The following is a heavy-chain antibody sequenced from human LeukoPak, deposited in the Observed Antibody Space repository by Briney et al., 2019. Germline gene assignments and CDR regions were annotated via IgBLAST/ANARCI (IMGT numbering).Heavy chain of an antibody. V-gene: IGHV3-49*04. CDR3: TRGPADFDY. Sequence: GRSLRLSCTASGFTFGDYAMGWVRQAPGKGLEWVGFIRSKAYGGTTEYAASVKGRFTISRDDSKGIAHLQMNSLKTEDTAVYYCTRGPADFDYWGQGTLVTVSS. CDR2: IRSKAYGGTT. CDR1: GFTFGDYA. J-gene: IGHJ4*02.